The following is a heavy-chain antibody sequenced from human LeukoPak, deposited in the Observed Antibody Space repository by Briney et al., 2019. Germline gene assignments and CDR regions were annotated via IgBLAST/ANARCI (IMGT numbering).Heavy chain of an antibody. CDR1: GYTFTSYD. Sequence: GASVKVSCKASGYTFTSYDINWVRQATGQGLEWMGWMNPNSGNTGYAQKFQGRVTMTRNTSIGTAYMELSSLRSEDTAVYYCARVGLGSAAVDYWGQGTLVTVSS. V-gene: IGHV1-8*01. J-gene: IGHJ4*02. D-gene: IGHD6-13*01. CDR3: ARVGLGSAAVDY. CDR2: MNPNSGNT.